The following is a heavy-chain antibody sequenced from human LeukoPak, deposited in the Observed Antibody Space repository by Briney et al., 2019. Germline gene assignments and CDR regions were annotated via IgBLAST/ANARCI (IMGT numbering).Heavy chain of an antibody. CDR3: AKGLVDGGDYYFDY. V-gene: IGHV3-30*02. Sequence: QSGGSLRLSCAASGFTVSSNYMSWVRQAPGKGLEWVAFIRYDGSNEYYADSVKGRLTISRDNSKNTLYLQMNSLRVEDTAVYYCAKGLVDGGDYYFDYWGQGTLVTVSS. CDR1: GFTVSSNY. CDR2: IRYDGSNE. D-gene: IGHD2-21*02. J-gene: IGHJ4*02.